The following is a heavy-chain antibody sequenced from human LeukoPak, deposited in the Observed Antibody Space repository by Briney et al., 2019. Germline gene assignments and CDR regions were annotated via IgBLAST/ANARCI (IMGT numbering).Heavy chain of an antibody. D-gene: IGHD6-13*01. CDR1: GYTFTYRY. CDR2: ITPFNGNT. J-gene: IGHJ6*03. Sequence: SVKVSCKASGYTFTYRYLHWVRQAPGQALEWMGWITPFNGNTNYAQKFQDRVTITRDRSMSTAYMELSSLRSEDTAMYYCAREGIAAAGPYYYYYMDVWGKGTTVTVSS. CDR3: AREGIAAAGPYYYYYMDV. V-gene: IGHV1-45*02.